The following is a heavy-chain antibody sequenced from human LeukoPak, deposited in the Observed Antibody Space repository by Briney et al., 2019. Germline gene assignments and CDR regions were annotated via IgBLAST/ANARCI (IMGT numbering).Heavy chain of an antibody. D-gene: IGHD2-2*01. CDR3: AKCGDYEGYCSSTSCPSSASFDY. CDR2: IKEDGSEK. J-gene: IGHJ4*02. V-gene: IGHV3-7*03. CDR1: GFTFSTYW. Sequence: PGGSQRLSCAASGFTFSTYWMSWVRQAPGKGLEWVANIKEDGSEKYYVDSVKGRFTISRDNAKNSLYLQMNSLRAEDTALYYCAKCGDYEGYCSSTSCPSSASFDYWGQGTLVTVSS.